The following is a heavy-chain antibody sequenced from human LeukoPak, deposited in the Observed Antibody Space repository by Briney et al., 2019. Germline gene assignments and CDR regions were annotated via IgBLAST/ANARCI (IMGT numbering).Heavy chain of an antibody. V-gene: IGHV3-30*04. Sequence: GGSLRLSCAASGFTFSSYAMHWVRQAPGRGLEWVTVISYDGSNGYYTGSVKGRFTISGDNSQNTLYVQMNSLRPEDTAVYYCVREVTSGSFDYWGQGTLVTVSS. J-gene: IGHJ4*02. D-gene: IGHD1-26*01. CDR2: ISYDGSNG. CDR1: GFTFSSYA. CDR3: VREVTSGSFDY.